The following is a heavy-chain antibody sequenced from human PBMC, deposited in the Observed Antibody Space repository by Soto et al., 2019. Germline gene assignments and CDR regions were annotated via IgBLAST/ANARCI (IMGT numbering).Heavy chain of an antibody. V-gene: IGHV4-59*01. CDR3: ASLSNDGMDV. J-gene: IGHJ6*02. D-gene: IGHD6-13*01. Sequence: QVQLQESGPGLVKPSETLSLTCTVSGGSISTYYWSWIRQPPGKGLEWIGYIYYSGSTNYNPSLTSRVTISLDTSKNQFSLKLTSVTAADTAVYYCASLSNDGMDVWGLGTTVTVSS. CDR1: GGSISTYY. CDR2: IYYSGST.